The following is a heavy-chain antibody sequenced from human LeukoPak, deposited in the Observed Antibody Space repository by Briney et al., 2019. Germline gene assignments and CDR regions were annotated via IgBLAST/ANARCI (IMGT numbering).Heavy chain of an antibody. Sequence: ASVKVSCKASGYTFTNYAIHWVRQAPGQRLEWMGWINSGYTNTKYSQKFQGRVTITSDTSASTAYMEVRSLTSEDTAIYYSARDSYMAAADTWFDPWGQGTLVTVSS. CDR1: GYTFTNYA. V-gene: IGHV1-3*01. J-gene: IGHJ5*02. CDR2: INSGYTNT. CDR3: ARDSYMAAADTWFDP. D-gene: IGHD6-13*01.